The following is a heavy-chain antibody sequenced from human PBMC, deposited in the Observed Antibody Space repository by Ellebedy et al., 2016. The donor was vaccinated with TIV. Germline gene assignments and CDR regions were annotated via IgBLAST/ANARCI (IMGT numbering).Heavy chain of an antibody. CDR1: GFSFSSYA. CDR2: ISGSGGST. CDR3: AKEGTAMVTYFFDS. Sequence: PGGSLRLSCAASGFSFSSYAMSWVRQAPGKGLEWVSGISGSGGSTYYADSLKGRLTISRDNSKNTVFLRMTSLRAGDTTIYYCAKEGTAMVTYFFDSWGQGTLVTVSS. D-gene: IGHD5-18*01. J-gene: IGHJ4*02. V-gene: IGHV3-23*01.